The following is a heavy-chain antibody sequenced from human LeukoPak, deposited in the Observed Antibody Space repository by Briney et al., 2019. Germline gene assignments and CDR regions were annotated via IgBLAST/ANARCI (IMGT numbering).Heavy chain of an antibody. CDR3: AKLAKYFYGSETYYFFEH. J-gene: IGHJ4*02. CDR2: IKQDGTEK. V-gene: IGHV3-7*01. D-gene: IGHD3-10*01. Sequence: PGESLRLSCGASGFSFTTYWMGWVRQAPGKRLEWVANIKQDGTEKYYVGSVKGRFTISRDNAKNSLYLQMNSLRVEDTAVYYCAKLAKYFYGSETYYFFEHWGQGTPVTASS. CDR1: GFSFTTYW.